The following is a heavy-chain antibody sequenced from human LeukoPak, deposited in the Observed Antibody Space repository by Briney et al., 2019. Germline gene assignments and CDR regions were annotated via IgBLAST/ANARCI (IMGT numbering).Heavy chain of an antibody. V-gene: IGHV3-23*01. D-gene: IGHD2-2*01. CDR3: VKEGIPVALDY. CDR2: ISGSGGST. J-gene: IGHJ4*02. Sequence: PGGSLRLSCASSGFTFSRCGMSWVRQAPGKGLEWVSAISGSGGSTYYADSVKGRFTISRDNSKNTLYLQMNSLRAEDTAVYYCVKEGIPVALDYWGQGTLVTVSS. CDR1: GFTFSRCG.